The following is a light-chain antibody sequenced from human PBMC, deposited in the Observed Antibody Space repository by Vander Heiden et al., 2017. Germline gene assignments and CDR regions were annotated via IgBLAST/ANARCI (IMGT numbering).Light chain of an antibody. Sequence: DIQMTQSPSTLSASVGDRVTITCRASQSISSWLAWYQQKPGKAPKLLIYKASSLESGVPSRFSGSASGTEFTLTISSLHPDDFATYYCQQDNSYPYTFGQGTKLEIK. V-gene: IGKV1-5*03. J-gene: IGKJ2*01. CDR2: KAS. CDR1: QSISSW. CDR3: QQDNSYPYT.